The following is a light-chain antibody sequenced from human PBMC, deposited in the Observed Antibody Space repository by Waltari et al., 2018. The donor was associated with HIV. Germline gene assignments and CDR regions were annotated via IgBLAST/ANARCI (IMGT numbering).Light chain of an antibody. Sequence: DIVMTQSPDSLALSMGERATIHCMSRHKMFYSSKNQNYLAWYQQKPGQTPKWLMYWASTRDSGVPDRFSGSGSGTDFTLTISSLQFEDVAVYFCQQYYTNPPTFGQGTRVEIK. V-gene: IGKV4-1*01. J-gene: IGKJ1*01. CDR1: HKMFYSSKNQNY. CDR2: WAS. CDR3: QQYYTNPPT.